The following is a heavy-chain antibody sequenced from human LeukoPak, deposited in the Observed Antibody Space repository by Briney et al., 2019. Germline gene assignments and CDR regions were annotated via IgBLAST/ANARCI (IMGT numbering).Heavy chain of an antibody. CDR2: IYHSGST. Sequence: AEPESLICAVSGGSISISNWGSWVRQPPGKGLEWIGEIYHSGSTNYNPSLKSRVTISIDKSKNQFSLKLSSVTAADTAVYYCARPLEGGSEPFDYWGQGTLVTVSS. V-gene: IGHV4-4*02. D-gene: IGHD1-14*01. CDR3: ARPLEGGSEPFDY. J-gene: IGHJ4*02. CDR1: GGSISISNW.